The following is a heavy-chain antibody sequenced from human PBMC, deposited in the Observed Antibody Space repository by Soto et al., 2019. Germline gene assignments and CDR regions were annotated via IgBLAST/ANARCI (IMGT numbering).Heavy chain of an antibody. CDR2: INPTGGGRT. V-gene: IGHV1-46*01. CDR3: AKVGENDGDPHLDYYYYGMDV. Sequence: QVQLVQSGAEVKKPGASVKVSCKASGYDVTRYYIHWVRQGPGQGLEWMGIINPTGGGRTKYAQKFQGRVTVTSDRSTSTVYMELTSLRSDDTAVYDCAKVGENDGDPHLDYYYYGMDVWGQGTTVTVSS. J-gene: IGHJ6*02. D-gene: IGHD1-1*01. CDR1: GYDVTRYY.